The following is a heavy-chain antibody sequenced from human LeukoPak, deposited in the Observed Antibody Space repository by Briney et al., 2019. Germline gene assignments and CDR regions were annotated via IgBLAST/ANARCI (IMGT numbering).Heavy chain of an antibody. CDR1: GFTFSNYA. D-gene: IGHD3-10*01. V-gene: IGHV3-23*01. Sequence: GGSLRLSCAASGFTFSNYAMTWVCQAPGKGLEWVSVISGSGSNTDYADSVKGRFTISRNNSKNTLSLQMNSLRAEDTAIYYCVLWVGNGTTPTDYWGQGTLVTVSS. CDR2: ISGSGSNT. J-gene: IGHJ4*02. CDR3: VLWVGNGTTPTDY.